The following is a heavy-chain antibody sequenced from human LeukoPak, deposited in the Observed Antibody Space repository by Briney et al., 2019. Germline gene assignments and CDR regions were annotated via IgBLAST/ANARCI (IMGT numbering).Heavy chain of an antibody. CDR1: GFTFNSYA. D-gene: IGHD3-10*01. J-gene: IGHJ6*03. V-gene: IGHV3-23*01. CDR3: ARGDYGSGSPYYYYYMDV. CDR2: MSGSDAGT. Sequence: PGGSLRLSCIASGFTFNSYAMSWVCQAPGKGLEWVSAMSGSDAGTYYADSVKGRFTISRDNSKNTLFLQMNSLRAEDTAVYYCARGDYGSGSPYYYYYMDVWGKGTTVTISS.